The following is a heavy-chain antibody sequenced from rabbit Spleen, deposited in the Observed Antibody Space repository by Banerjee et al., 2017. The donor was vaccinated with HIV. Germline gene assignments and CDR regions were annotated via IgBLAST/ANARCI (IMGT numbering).Heavy chain of an antibody. CDR3: ARDMNVHSRLTRLDL. J-gene: IGHJ3*01. Sequence: QEQLVESGGGLVQPEGSLTLTCTASGFSFNGYYCICWVRQAPGKGLEWIACIGTNTGSTWYASWAKGRFTISKSTSLNTVTLQMTSLTAADTATYFCARDMNVHSRLTRLDLWGQGTLVTVS. CDR2: IGTNTGST. V-gene: IGHV1S43*01. D-gene: IGHD4-1*01. CDR1: GFSFNGYYC.